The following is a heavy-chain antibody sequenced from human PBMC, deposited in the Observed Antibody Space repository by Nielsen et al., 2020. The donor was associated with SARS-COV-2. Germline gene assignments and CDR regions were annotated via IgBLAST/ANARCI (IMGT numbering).Heavy chain of an antibody. CDR2: IYTDGST. J-gene: IGHJ4*02. CDR1: GFTISSSF. Sequence: GESLKISCGASGFTISSSFMSWVRQAAGKGLDWVSVIYTDGSTSHADSVKGRFIISRDNSKNTLYLEMNSLRADDTAVYYCANGPGSWDYWGQGTLVTVSS. V-gene: IGHV3-53*01. D-gene: IGHD1-26*01. CDR3: ANGPGSWDY.